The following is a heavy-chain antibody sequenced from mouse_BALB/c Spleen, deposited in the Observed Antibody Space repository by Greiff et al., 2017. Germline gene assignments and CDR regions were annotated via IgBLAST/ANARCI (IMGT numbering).Heavy chain of an antibody. Sequence: VQLQQSGPELVKPGASVKMSCKASGYTFTDYYMDWVKQSHGESFEWIGRVNPNNGGTSYNQKFKGKATLTVDKSSSTAYMELRSLTSEDSAVYYCARGYGGRSFDYWGQGTTLTVSS. CDR2: VNPNNGGT. V-gene: IGHV1-26*01. CDR1: GYTFTDYY. CDR3: ARGYGGRSFDY. D-gene: IGHD1-1*01. J-gene: IGHJ2*01.